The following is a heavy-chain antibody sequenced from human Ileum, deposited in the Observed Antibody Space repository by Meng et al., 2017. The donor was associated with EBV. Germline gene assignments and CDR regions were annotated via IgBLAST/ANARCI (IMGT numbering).Heavy chain of an antibody. V-gene: IGHV1-8*01. CDR1: GYTFINHV. CDR2: MNSYTGNA. Sequence: QVQLVRSGAKVRKPGASVKVSCKASGYTFINHVINWVRQAAGQGLESIGWMNSYTGNAGYAQKFRGRVTMTRDTSINTAYLEVISLTSEDTAVYYCARGSGAGGRDWFDPWGQGTLVTVSS. D-gene: IGHD3-16*01. CDR3: ARGSGAGGRDWFDP. J-gene: IGHJ5*02.